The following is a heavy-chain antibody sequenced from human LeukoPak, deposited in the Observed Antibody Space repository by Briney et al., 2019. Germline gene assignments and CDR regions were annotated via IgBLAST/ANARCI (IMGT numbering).Heavy chain of an antibody. D-gene: IGHD6-13*01. J-gene: IGHJ6*03. CDR3: ASAVAAARPYYYYYMDV. CDR1: GGTFSGYA. CDR2: IIPIFGTA. V-gene: IGHV1-69*05. Sequence: SVKVSCKASGGTFSGYAISWVRQAPGQGLEWMGGIIPIFGTANYAQKFQGRVTITTDESTSTAYMELSSLRSEDTAVYYCASAVAAARPYYYYYMDVWGKGTTVTVSS.